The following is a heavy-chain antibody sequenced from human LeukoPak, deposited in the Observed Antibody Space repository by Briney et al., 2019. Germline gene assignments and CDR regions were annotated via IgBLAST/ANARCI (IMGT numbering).Heavy chain of an antibody. V-gene: IGHV3-21*01. D-gene: IGHD5-24*01. CDR2: ISSSSSNT. J-gene: IGHJ4*02. Sequence: GGALRLSCAASGFTLSSYTMNWVRQAPGKGLEWVSSISSSSSNTHYADSLKGRFTISRDNAKNSLYLQMNSLRAEDTAVYYCVRGDGRDYWGQGTLVTVSS. CDR1: GFTLSSYT. CDR3: VRGDGRDY.